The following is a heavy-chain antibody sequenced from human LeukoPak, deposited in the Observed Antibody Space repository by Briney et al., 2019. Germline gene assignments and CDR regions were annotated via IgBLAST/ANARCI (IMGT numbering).Heavy chain of an antibody. Sequence: AGGSLRLSCAASGFTFSSYAMHWVRQAPGKGLEWVAVISYDGSNKYYADSVKGRFTISRDNSKNTLYLQMNSLRAEDTAVYYCARALSRGTFDYWGQGTLVTVSS. CDR1: GFTFSSYA. CDR2: ISYDGSNK. CDR3: ARALSRGTFDY. J-gene: IGHJ4*02. V-gene: IGHV3-30*04. D-gene: IGHD3-10*01.